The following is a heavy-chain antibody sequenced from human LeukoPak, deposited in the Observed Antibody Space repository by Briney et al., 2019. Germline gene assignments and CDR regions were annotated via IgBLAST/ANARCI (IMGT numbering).Heavy chain of an antibody. D-gene: IGHD3-22*01. J-gene: IGHJ4*02. Sequence: SETLSLTCAVYGGSFSGYYWSWIRQPPGKGLKWIGEINHSGSTNYNPSLKSRVTVSVDTSKNQFSLKLSSVTAADTAVYYCARGLRYYYDSSGYYSPGFVDYWGQGTLVTVSS. CDR3: ARGLRYYYDSSGYYSPGFVDY. CDR2: INHSGST. V-gene: IGHV4-34*01. CDR1: GGSFSGYY.